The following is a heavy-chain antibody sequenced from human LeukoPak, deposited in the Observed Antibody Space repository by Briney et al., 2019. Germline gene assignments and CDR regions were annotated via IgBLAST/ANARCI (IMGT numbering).Heavy chain of an antibody. V-gene: IGHV4-31*03. CDR2: IYYSGST. CDR3: ARDYPLAPRFGEPYNWFDP. D-gene: IGHD3-10*01. Sequence: SETLSLTCTVSGGSISSGGYYWSWIRQHPGKGLEWIGYIYYSGSTYYNPSLKSRVTISVDTSKNQFSLKLSSVTAADTAVYYCARDYPLAPRFGEPYNWFDPWGQGTLVTVSS. CDR1: GGSISSGGYY. J-gene: IGHJ5*02.